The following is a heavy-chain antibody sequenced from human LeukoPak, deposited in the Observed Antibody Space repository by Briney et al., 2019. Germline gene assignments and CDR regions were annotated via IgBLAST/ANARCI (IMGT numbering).Heavy chain of an antibody. Sequence: SVKVSCKASGGTFSSYAISWVRQAPGQGLEWMGGIIPIFSTANYAQKFQGRVTITADESTSTAYMELSSLRSEDTAVYYCARVARFLEGGFDPWGQGTLVTVSS. CDR2: IIPIFSTA. CDR1: GGTFSSYA. D-gene: IGHD3-3*01. J-gene: IGHJ5*02. V-gene: IGHV1-69*13. CDR3: ARVARFLEGGFDP.